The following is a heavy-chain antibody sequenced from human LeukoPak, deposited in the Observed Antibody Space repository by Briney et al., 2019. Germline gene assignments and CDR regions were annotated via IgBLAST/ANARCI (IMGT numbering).Heavy chain of an antibody. D-gene: IGHD2-21*02. Sequence: GGSLRLSCAASGFTFSSYAMHWVRQAPGKGLEWVAVISYDGSNKYYADSVKGRFTISRDNSKNTLYLQMNSLRAEDTAVYYCARGKCGGDCYTPLYFDYWGQGTLVTVSS. CDR3: ARGKCGGDCYTPLYFDY. V-gene: IGHV3-30-3*01. CDR1: GFTFSSYA. J-gene: IGHJ4*02. CDR2: ISYDGSNK.